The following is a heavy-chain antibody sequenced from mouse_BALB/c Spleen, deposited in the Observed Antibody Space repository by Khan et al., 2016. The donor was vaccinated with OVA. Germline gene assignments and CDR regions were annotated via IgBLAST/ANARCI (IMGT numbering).Heavy chain of an antibody. CDR2: ISYSGST. J-gene: IGHJ2*01. V-gene: IGHV3-2*02. CDR1: GYSITSGYG. CDR3: ARTARIKY. Sequence: EVQLQESGPGLVKPSQSLSLTCTVTGYSITSGYGWNWIRQFPGNKLEWMGYISYSGSTNYNPSLKSRISITRDTSKNKFFMQLNSVTTEDTATYYCARTARIKYWGQGTTLTVSS. D-gene: IGHD1-2*01.